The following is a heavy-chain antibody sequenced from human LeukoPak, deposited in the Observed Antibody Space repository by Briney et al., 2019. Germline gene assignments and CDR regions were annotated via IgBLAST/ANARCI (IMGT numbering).Heavy chain of an antibody. CDR2: ISWNSDSI. V-gene: IGHV3-9*01. CDR1: GFTLEDYA. D-gene: IGHD5-12*01. J-gene: IGHJ4*02. Sequence: GGSLRLSCAVSGFTLEDYAMHWVRQVPGKGLEWVSGISWNSDSIGYGDSVKGRFTISRDNAKNSLYLQMNSLRPEDTALYYCATNGGGDSGYGNFDYWGQGTLVTVSS. CDR3: ATNGGGDSGYGNFDY.